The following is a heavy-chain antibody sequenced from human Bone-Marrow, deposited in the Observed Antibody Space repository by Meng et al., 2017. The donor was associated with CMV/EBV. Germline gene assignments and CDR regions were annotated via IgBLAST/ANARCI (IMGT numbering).Heavy chain of an antibody. CDR1: GYSISNSNW. Sequence: QVQLQESGPGLVKPSDTLSLTCAVSGYSISNSNWWGWIRQPPGKGLEWIGYIYYSGSTYYNPSLKSRVTMSVETSKNQFSLKLSSVTAVDTAMYYCARKRTDSSSWPYYFDYWGQGTLVTVSS. CDR2: IYYSGST. CDR3: ARKRTDSSSWPYYFDY. V-gene: IGHV4-28*01. J-gene: IGHJ4*02. D-gene: IGHD6-13*01.